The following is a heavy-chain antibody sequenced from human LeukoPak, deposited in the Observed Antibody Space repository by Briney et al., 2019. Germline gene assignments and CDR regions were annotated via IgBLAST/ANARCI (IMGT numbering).Heavy chain of an antibody. Sequence: SAKVSCKASGFTFTSSAVQWVRQARGQRLEWIGWIVVGSGNTNYAQKFQERVTITRDMSTSTAYMELSSLRSEDTAVYYCAALVGYCSSTSCYKGPNYYGSQSYFDYWGQGTLVTVSS. CDR2: IVVGSGNT. D-gene: IGHD2-2*02. V-gene: IGHV1-58*01. CDR3: AALVGYCSSTSCYKGPNYYGSQSYFDY. CDR1: GFTFTSSA. J-gene: IGHJ4*02.